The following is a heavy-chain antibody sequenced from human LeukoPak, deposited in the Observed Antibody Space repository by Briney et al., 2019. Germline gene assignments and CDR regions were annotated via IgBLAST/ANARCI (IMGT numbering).Heavy chain of an antibody. D-gene: IGHD6-6*01. Sequence: PSETLSLTCTVSGGSISSSSYYWGWIRQPPGKGLEWIGTTSYSGNTYYNPSLKSRLTISLDTSKNQFSLKVNSVTAADTAVYYCARLHVSSHLYYFDSWGQGTLVTVSS. V-gene: IGHV4-39*01. CDR1: GGSISSSSYY. J-gene: IGHJ4*02. CDR3: ARLHVSSHLYYFDS. CDR2: TSYSGNT.